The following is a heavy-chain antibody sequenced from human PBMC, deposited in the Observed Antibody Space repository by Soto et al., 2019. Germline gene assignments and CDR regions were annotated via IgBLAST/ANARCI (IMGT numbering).Heavy chain of an antibody. Sequence: GSLRLSCAASGFTSSNHWMNWVRQAPGKGLEWVANIKPDGSAKYYADSVRGRFTISRDNAKNSVNLQMDSLRAEDTALYYCLGSGTASSWGQGTPVTVSS. CDR3: LGSGTASS. CDR1: GFTSSNHW. D-gene: IGHD1-1*01. J-gene: IGHJ5*02. V-gene: IGHV3-7*01. CDR2: IKPDGSAK.